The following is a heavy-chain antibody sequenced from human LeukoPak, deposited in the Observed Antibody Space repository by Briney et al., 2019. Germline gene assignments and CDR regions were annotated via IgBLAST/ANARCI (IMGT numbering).Heavy chain of an antibody. CDR3: AREASYTSTSDY. D-gene: IGHD6-6*01. CDR2: IHTDGSIT. Sequence: GSLRLSCAASGFTFSSYWMHWVRQAPGKGLVWVSRIHTDGSITRYADSVKGRFTISRDNVKNTLFLQMNSLRAEDTAVYYCAREASYTSTSDYWGQGTLVTVSS. V-gene: IGHV3-74*01. J-gene: IGHJ4*02. CDR1: GFTFSSYW.